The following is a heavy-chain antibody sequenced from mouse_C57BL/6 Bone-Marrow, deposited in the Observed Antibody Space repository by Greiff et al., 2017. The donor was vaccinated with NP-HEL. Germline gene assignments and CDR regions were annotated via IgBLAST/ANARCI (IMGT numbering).Heavy chain of an antibody. J-gene: IGHJ4*01. CDR1: YFAFMASA. V-gene: IGHV1-49*01. CDR3: ARTGTVVAGDAMDY. D-gene: IGHD1-1*01. Sequence: LQPSGAELVRPGSSVKLSCKDSYFAFMASAMHWVKQRPGHGLEWIGSFTMYSDATEYSENFKGKATLTANPSSNEAYMELSSLTSEDSAVYYCARTGTVVAGDAMDYWGQGTSVTVSS. CDR2: FTMYSDAT.